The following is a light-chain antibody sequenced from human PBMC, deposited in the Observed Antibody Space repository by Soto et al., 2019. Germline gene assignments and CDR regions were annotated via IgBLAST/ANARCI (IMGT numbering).Light chain of an antibody. CDR1: QSISSY. CDR3: QQSYSTPFT. V-gene: IGKV1-39*01. J-gene: IGKJ3*01. CDR2: AAS. Sequence: DIQMTQSPSPLSASVGDRVTITCRASQSISSYLSWYQQKPGKAPKLLIHAASSLQSGVPSRFSGSGSGTDFTLPISSLQPGDFATYYCQQSYSTPFTFGPGTKVDI.